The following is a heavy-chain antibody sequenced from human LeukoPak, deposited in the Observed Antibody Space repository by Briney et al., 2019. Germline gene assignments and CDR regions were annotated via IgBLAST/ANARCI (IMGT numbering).Heavy chain of an antibody. CDR2: ISWNSGSI. V-gene: IGHV3-9*01. Sequence: GRSLRLSCAASGFTFDDYAMHWVRQAPGKGLEWVSGISWNSGSIGYADSVKGRFTISRDNAKNSLYLQMNSLRAEDTALYYCAKDYDSSGYYYVLDYWGQGTLVTVSS. CDR1: GFTFDDYA. D-gene: IGHD3-22*01. J-gene: IGHJ4*02. CDR3: AKDYDSSGYYYVLDY.